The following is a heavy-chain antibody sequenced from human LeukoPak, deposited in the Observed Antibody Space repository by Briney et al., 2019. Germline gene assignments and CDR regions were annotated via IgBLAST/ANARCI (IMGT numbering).Heavy chain of an antibody. CDR1: EFTFSSYW. D-gene: IGHD6-13*01. Sequence: GGSLRLSCAASEFTFSSYWMHWVRQAPGKGLVWVSRINSDGSSTDYADSVKGRFTVSRDNAKNTLYLQMNRLRAEDTAVYYCARDGTRSSWVAYNWFDSWGQGTLVTVSS. CDR2: INSDGSST. CDR3: ARDGTRSSWVAYNWFDS. V-gene: IGHV3-74*01. J-gene: IGHJ5*01.